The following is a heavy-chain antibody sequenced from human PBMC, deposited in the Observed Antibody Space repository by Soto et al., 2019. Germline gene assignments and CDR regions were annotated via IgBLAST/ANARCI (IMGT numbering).Heavy chain of an antibody. CDR1: GFTFSSYD. Sequence: EGQLLESGGGLVQPGGSLRLSCAASGFTFSSYDMSWVRQAPGKGLKWVSAISGSGGSTYYADSVKGRFTISRDNSKNTLYVQMNSLRAEDTAIYYCAKEDDAWTNGHFDIWGQGTMVTVSS. J-gene: IGHJ3*02. V-gene: IGHV3-23*01. CDR2: ISGSGGST. D-gene: IGHD2-8*01. CDR3: AKEDDAWTNGHFDI.